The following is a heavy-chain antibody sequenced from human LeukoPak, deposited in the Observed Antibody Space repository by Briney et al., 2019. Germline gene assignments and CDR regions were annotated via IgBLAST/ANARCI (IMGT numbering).Heavy chain of an antibody. D-gene: IGHD3-3*01. Sequence: ASVKVSCKASGYTFTSYDINWVRQATGQGLEWMGWMNPNSGNTGYAQKFQGRVTITRNTSISTAYMELSSLRSEDTAVYYCARGSLTTFGVVIRTYYYYMDVWGKGTTVTVSS. J-gene: IGHJ6*03. CDR2: MNPNSGNT. CDR1: GYTFTSYD. V-gene: IGHV1-8*03. CDR3: ARGSLTTFGVVIRTYYYYMDV.